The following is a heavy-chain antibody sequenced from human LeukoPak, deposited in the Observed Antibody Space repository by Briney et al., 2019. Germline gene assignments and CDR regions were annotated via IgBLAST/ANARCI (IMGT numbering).Heavy chain of an antibody. CDR2: INPDSGFT. V-gene: IGHV1-2*02. D-gene: IGHD6-13*01. J-gene: IGHJ4*02. CDR1: GYKFTDDY. Sequence: ASVKVSCKASGYKFTDDYMHWVRQAPGQGLEFMGWINPDSGFTNYAQKFKGRVTMTRDTSISTAYMELSRLRSDDTAVYYCARDRSSWYHYFDYWGQGTLVTVSS. CDR3: ARDRSSWYHYFDY.